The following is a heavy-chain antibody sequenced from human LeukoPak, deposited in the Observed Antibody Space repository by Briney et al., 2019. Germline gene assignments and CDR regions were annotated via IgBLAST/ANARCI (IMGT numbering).Heavy chain of an antibody. J-gene: IGHJ3*02. Sequence: SVKVSCKASGGTFSSYAISWVRQAPGQGLEWMGRIIPILGIANYAQKFQGRVTITADKSTSTAYMELSSLRSEDTAVYYCARDPDYYDSSGYFTSAFDIWGQGTMVTVSS. D-gene: IGHD3-22*01. CDR3: ARDPDYYDSSGYFTSAFDI. V-gene: IGHV1-69*04. CDR2: IIPILGIA. CDR1: GGTFSSYA.